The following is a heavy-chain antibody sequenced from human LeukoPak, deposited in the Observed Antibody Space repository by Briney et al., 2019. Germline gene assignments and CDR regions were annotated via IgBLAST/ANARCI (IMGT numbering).Heavy chain of an antibody. V-gene: IGHV3-21*01. CDR2: ISSSSSYI. D-gene: IGHD2-2*01. Sequence: GGSLRLSCAASGFTFSSYSMNWVRQAPGKGLEWVSSISSSSSYIYYADSVKGRFTISRDNAKDSLYLQMNSLRAEDTAVYYCARSGSELLLHYWGQGTLVTVSS. CDR1: GFTFSSYS. CDR3: ARSGSELLLHY. J-gene: IGHJ4*02.